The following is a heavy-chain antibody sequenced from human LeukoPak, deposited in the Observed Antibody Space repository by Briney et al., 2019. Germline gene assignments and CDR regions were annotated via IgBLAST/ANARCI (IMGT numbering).Heavy chain of an antibody. D-gene: IGHD3-22*01. CDR2: ISGSGGST. CDR3: ARDLASMYYCDNSGSAY. Sequence: GGSLRLSCAASGFTFSSYAMSWVRQAPGKGLEWVSAISGSGGSTYYADSVKGRFTISRDNSKNTLYLQMNSLRAEDTAVYYCARDLASMYYCDNSGSAYWGQGTLVTVSS. J-gene: IGHJ4*02. V-gene: IGHV3-23*01. CDR1: GFTFSSYA.